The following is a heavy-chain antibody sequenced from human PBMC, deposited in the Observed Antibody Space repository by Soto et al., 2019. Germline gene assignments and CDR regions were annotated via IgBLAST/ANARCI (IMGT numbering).Heavy chain of an antibody. V-gene: IGHV5-10-1*01. CDR1: GYSFTSYW. Sequence: GESLKISCKGSGYSFTSYWITWVRQMPGKGLEWMGRFVASDSSTNYSPSFRGHVTISSDRSTNTAYLQWSSLKASDTAMYYCARGVKMATPHKYYFDYWGQGTLVTVSS. D-gene: IGHD5-12*01. CDR2: FVASDSST. CDR3: ARGVKMATPHKYYFDY. J-gene: IGHJ4*02.